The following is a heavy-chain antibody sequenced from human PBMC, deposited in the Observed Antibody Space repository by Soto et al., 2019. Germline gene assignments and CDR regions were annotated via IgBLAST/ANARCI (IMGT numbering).Heavy chain of an antibody. CDR1: GGTFSSYT. D-gene: IGHD5-12*01. V-gene: IGHV1-69*04. CDR3: AREQTRGYSGYDYVENPYYY. J-gene: IGHJ4*02. CDR2: IIPILGIA. Sequence: ASVKVSCKASGGTFSSYTISWVRQAPGQGLEWMGRIIPILGIANYAQKFQGRVTITADKSTSTAYMELSSLRSEDTAVYYCAREQTRGYSGYDYVENPYYYWGQGTLVTVSS.